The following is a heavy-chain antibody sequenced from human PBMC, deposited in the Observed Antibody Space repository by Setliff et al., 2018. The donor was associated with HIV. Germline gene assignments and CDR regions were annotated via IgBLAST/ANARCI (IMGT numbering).Heavy chain of an antibody. CDR3: ARGSKGGFFDY. D-gene: IGHD3-16*01. J-gene: IGHJ4*02. V-gene: IGHV4-39*07. CDR2: VYFRGST. CDR1: GGSVNTNRYY. Sequence: SETLSLTCSVSGGSVNTNRYYWVWIRQPPGKGLEWIGSVYFRGSTYYNPSLESRVTISVDTSKNQFSLKLSSVTAADTAVYYCARGSKGGFFDYWGQGTLVTVSS.